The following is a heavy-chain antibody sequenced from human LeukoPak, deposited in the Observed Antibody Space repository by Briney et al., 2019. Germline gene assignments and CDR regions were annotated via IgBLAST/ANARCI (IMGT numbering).Heavy chain of an antibody. CDR1: GGSISSSSYY. D-gene: IGHD2-2*01. CDR2: IYSGGST. Sequence: ETLSLTCTVSGGSISSSSYYWGWVRQAPGKGLEWVSVIYSGGSTYYADSVKGRFTISRDNSKNTLYLQMNSLRAEDTAVYYCARDEGRSSTSFGFDYWGQGTLVTVSS. J-gene: IGHJ4*02. CDR3: ARDEGRSSTSFGFDY. V-gene: IGHV3-53*01.